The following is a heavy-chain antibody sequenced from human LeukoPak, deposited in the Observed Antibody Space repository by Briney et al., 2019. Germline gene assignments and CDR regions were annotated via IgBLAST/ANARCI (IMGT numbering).Heavy chain of an antibody. V-gene: IGHV1-69*01. CDR2: IIPIFNTI. CDR1: GGTLSTYS. Sequence: SVRVSCTASGGTLSTYSMSWARQSPGQWLEWMGGIIPIFNTINYAQRFQGRVTLTADESTNTAYMELSSLRSEDTAVYYCARGLSRWSTPTSSYYYRMDVWGQGTTVAVSS. CDR3: ARGLSRWSTPTSSYYYRMDV. J-gene: IGHJ6*02. D-gene: IGHD4-23*01.